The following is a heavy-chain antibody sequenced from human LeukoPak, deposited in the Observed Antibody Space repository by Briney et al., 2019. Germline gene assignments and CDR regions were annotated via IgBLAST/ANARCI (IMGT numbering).Heavy chain of an antibody. CDR2: IYSGGST. J-gene: IGHJ4*02. Sequence: PGGSLRLSCAASGFTVSSNYMSWVRQAPGKGLEWVSVIYSGGSTYYADSVKGRFTISRDNSKNTLYLQMNSLRAEDTAVYYCAKAGAVVVVVAKFDYWGQGTLVTVSS. D-gene: IGHD2-15*01. CDR3: AKAGAVVVVVAKFDY. V-gene: IGHV3-53*01. CDR1: GFTVSSNY.